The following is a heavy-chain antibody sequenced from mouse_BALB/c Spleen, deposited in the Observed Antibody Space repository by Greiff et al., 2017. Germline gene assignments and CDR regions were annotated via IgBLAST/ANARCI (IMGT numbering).Heavy chain of an antibody. CDR2: ISYSGST. Sequence: VQLQQSGPGLVKPSQSLSLTCTVTGYSITSDYAWNWIRQFPGNKLEWMGYISYSGSTSYNPSLKSRISITRDTSKNQFFLQLNSVTTEDTATYYCARKRDYYGSREAMDYWGQGTSVTVSS. CDR3: ARKRDYYGSREAMDY. V-gene: IGHV3-2*02. J-gene: IGHJ4*01. D-gene: IGHD1-1*01. CDR1: GYSITSDYA.